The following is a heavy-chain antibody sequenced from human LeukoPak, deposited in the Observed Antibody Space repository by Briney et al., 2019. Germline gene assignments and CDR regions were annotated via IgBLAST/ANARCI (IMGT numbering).Heavy chain of an antibody. CDR1: GVSISSSNW. V-gene: IGHV4-4*02. CDR2: IYHSGST. CDR3: ARASSIAGATGFDY. D-gene: IGHD1-26*01. J-gene: IGHJ4*02. Sequence: SETLSLTCAVSGVSISSSNWWSWVRQPPGKGLEWIGEIYHSGSTNYNPSLKSRVTISVDKSKNQFSLKLSSVTAADTAVYYCARASSIAGATGFDYWGQGTLVTVSS.